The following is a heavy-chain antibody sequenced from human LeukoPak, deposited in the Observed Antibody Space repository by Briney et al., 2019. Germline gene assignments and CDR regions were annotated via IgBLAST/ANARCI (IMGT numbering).Heavy chain of an antibody. V-gene: IGHV4-4*07. CDR1: GYSISSGYY. J-gene: IGHJ3*02. CDR2: IYTSGST. CDR3: ARDPDSNYYDSSGYAHDAFDI. Sequence: SETLSLTCAVSGYSISSGYYWSWIRQPAGKGLEWIGRIYTSGSTNYNPSLKSRVTMSVDTSKNQFSLKLSSVTAADTAVYYCARDPDSNYYDSSGYAHDAFDIWGQGTMVTVSS. D-gene: IGHD3-22*01.